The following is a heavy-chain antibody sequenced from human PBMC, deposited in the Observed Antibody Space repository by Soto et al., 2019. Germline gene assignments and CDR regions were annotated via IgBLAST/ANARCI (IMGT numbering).Heavy chain of an antibody. CDR2: IYHSGST. D-gene: IGHD3-3*01. Sequence: SATLSLTSAVSGDSMTNTNWWSWVRQPPGKGLEWIGEIYHSGSTNYHPSLRSRVTMSVDKSKNQFSLNLTSVTAADTAVYYCAKRSLRRLRFVETHWGQGTLVTVS. CDR1: GDSMTNTNW. V-gene: IGHV4-4*02. CDR3: AKRSLRRLRFVETH. J-gene: IGHJ4*02.